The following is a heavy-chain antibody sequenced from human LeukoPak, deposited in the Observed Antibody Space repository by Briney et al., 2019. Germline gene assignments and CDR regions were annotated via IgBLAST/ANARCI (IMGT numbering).Heavy chain of an antibody. CDR2: IYYSGST. J-gene: IGHJ6*02. CDR3: ARHKRFGHGDYGLYGMDV. Sequence: PSETLSLTCTVSGGSISSSSYYWGWIRQPPGKALEWIGRIYYSGSTYYNPSLKSRVTISVDTSKNQFSLKLSSVTAADTAVYYCARHKRFGHGDYGLYGMDVWGQGTTVTVSS. CDR1: GGSISSSSYY. D-gene: IGHD4-17*01. V-gene: IGHV4-39*01.